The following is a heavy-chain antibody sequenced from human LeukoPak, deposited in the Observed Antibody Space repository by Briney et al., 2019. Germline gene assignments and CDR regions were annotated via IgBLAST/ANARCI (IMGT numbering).Heavy chain of an antibody. CDR1: GFTFSSSG. CDR2: ISYDGSNK. Sequence: PGGSLRLSCAASGFTFSSSGMRWVRQAPGKGLEWVAVISYDGSNKYYADSVKGRFTISRDNSKNTLFLQINSLRAEDTAVYYCAKGGGYGDWGVFDYWGQGTLVTVSS. V-gene: IGHV3-30*18. CDR3: AKGGGYGDWGVFDY. D-gene: IGHD2-21*01. J-gene: IGHJ4*02.